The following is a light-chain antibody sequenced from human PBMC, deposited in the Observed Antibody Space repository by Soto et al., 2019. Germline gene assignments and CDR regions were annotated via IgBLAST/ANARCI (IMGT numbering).Light chain of an antibody. Sequence: DIQVTQSLSIDSPSVRHRLTITCRASESMSNCLAWYQQKPGKAPKLLISGASSLQSGVPSRFSGSASGTEFTLTISSLQPDDIATYYCQQCHRYLTFGQGTKVDI. CDR1: ESMSNC. CDR3: QQCHRYLT. CDR2: GAS. V-gene: IGKV1-5*01. J-gene: IGKJ1*01.